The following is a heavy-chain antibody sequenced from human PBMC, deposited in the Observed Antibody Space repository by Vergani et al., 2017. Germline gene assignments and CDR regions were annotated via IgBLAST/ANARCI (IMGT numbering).Heavy chain of an antibody. D-gene: IGHD2-8*02. CDR2: ISGNNDDV. V-gene: IGHV3-21*01. Sequence: DVQMVESGGGLVKPGGSLTLSCVASVFTFSHYSMNWVRQAPGKGLEWVSSISGNNDDVYYADSVKGRFTISRDNAKNSLYLDRSSLRAEDTAVYYCVRDVRVSRTWGQGTLVAVSS. CDR1: VFTFSHYS. J-gene: IGHJ3*01. CDR3: VRDVRVSRT.